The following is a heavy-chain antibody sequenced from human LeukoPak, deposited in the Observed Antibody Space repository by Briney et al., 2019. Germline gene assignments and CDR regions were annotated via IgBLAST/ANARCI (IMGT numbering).Heavy chain of an antibody. D-gene: IGHD5-18*01. CDR1: GFTFSSYG. CDR3: AKDLRPGYSYGYGMDV. V-gene: IGHV3-30*18. Sequence: GGSLRLSCAASGFTFSSYGMHWVRQAPGKGLEWVAVISYDGSNKYYADSVKGRFTISRDNSKNTLYLQMNSLRAEDTAVYYCAKDLRPGYSYGYGMDVWGQGTTVTVPS. J-gene: IGHJ6*02. CDR2: ISYDGSNK.